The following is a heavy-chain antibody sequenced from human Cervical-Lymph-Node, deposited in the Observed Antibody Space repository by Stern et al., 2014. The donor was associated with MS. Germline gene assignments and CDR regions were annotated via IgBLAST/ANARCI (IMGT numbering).Heavy chain of an antibody. Sequence: QVQLQESGPGLVKPSQTLSLTCTVSGGSISSGSSYWSWIRQPAGKGLEWIGRIYNSGSTNYNPSLKSRVTISVDTSKNQFSLKLSFVTAADTALYYCARESVTAVVKDWGQGTLVTVSS. J-gene: IGHJ4*02. V-gene: IGHV4-61*02. CDR2: IYNSGST. D-gene: IGHD5-18*01. CDR3: ARESVTAVVKD. CDR1: GGSISSGSSY.